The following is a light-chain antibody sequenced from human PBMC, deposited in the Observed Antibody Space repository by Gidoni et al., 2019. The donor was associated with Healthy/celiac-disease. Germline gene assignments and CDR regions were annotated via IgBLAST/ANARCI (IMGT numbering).Light chain of an antibody. V-gene: IGKV1-13*02. Sequence: GDRVTITCRASQGISSALAWYQQKPGKAPKLLIYDASSLESGVPSRFSGSGSGTDFTLTISSLQPEDFATYYCQQFNSYPHTFGQXTKLEIK. CDR2: DAS. CDR1: QGISSA. J-gene: IGKJ2*01. CDR3: QQFNSYPHT.